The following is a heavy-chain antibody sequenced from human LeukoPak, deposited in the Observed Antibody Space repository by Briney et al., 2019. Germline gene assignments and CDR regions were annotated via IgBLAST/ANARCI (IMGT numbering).Heavy chain of an antibody. V-gene: IGHV5-51*01. J-gene: IGHJ4*02. D-gene: IGHD6-19*01. CDR3: ASRAESGQWPNYFYY. CDR2: IYPGDSDT. CDR1: GYSIRYYW. Sequence: PGGSLRLSCKGSGYSIRYYWIGWVRQMPGKGLEWVGIIYPGDSDTRYSPSFQGQLTISVDETIANAYLQWSSLKASDTAIYYCASRAESGQWPNYFYYWGQGTLVTVSS.